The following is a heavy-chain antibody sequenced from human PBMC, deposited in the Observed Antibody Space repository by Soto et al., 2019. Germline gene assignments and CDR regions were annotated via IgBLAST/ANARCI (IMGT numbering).Heavy chain of an antibody. CDR2: IYYSGST. J-gene: IGHJ4*02. D-gene: IGHD1-26*01. V-gene: IGHV4-39*01. Sequence: SETLSLTCTVSGGSISSYYWGWIRQPPGKGLEWIGSIYYSGSTYYNPSLKSRVTISVDTSKNQFSLKLSSVTAADTAVYYCARSLVGATTLGFDYWGQGTLVTVSS. CDR3: ARSLVGATTLGFDY. CDR1: GGSISSYY.